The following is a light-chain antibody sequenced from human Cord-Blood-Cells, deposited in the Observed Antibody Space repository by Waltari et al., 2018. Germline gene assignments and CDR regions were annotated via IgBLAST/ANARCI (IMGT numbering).Light chain of an antibody. CDR2: AAS. J-gene: IGKJ5*01. V-gene: IGKV1-39*01. Sequence: DIQMTQSPSSLSASVGDRVTITCRASQSISSYLNWYQQKPGKAPKLLIYAASSLQSWVPSRFSGSGSGTDFTLTISSLQPEDFATYYCQQSYSTPQVTFGQGTRLEIK. CDR1: QSISSY. CDR3: QQSYSTPQVT.